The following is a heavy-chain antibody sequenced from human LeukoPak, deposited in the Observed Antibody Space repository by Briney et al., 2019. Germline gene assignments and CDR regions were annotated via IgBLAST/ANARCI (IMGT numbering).Heavy chain of an antibody. CDR2: INPNSGGT. J-gene: IGHJ4*02. V-gene: IGHV1-2*02. CDR1: GYTFTGYY. Sequence: ASVKVSCKASGYTFTGYYMHWVRQAPGQGLEWMGWINPNSGGTNYAQKFQGRVTMTRDTSISTAYMEMSRLRSEDTAVYYCARDADGDYALGHWGQGTLVTVSS. CDR3: ARDADGDYALGH. D-gene: IGHD4-17*01.